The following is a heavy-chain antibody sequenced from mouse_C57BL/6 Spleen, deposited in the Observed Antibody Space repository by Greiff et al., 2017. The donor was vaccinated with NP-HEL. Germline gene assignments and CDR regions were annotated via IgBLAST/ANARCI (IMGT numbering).Heavy chain of an antibody. D-gene: IGHD2-1*01. J-gene: IGHJ4*01. Sequence: EVKVVESGPGLAKPSQTLSTTCSGTGYSLPRASWTWLRHFPFNKLEYMGYISYSGSTYYNPSLKSRISITRDTSKNQYYLQLNSVTTEDTATYYCARYGNYEYYAMDYWGQGTSVTVSS. V-gene: IGHV3-8*01. CDR3: ARYGNYEYYAMDY. CDR1: GYSLPRAS. CDR2: ISYSGST.